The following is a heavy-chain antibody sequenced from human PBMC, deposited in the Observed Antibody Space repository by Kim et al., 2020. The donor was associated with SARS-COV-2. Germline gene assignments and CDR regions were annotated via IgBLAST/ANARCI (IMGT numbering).Heavy chain of an antibody. CDR2: ISWNSGSI. J-gene: IGHJ5*02. V-gene: IGHV3-9*01. CDR1: GFTFGDYA. CDR3: AKDALWQQSGWFDP. Sequence: GGSLRLSCAASGFTFGDYAMHWVRQAPGKGLEWVSGISWNSGSIGYADSVKGRFTISRDNAKNSLYLQMNSLRAEDTALYYCAKDALWQQSGWFDPWGQGTLVTVSS. D-gene: IGHD6-13*01.